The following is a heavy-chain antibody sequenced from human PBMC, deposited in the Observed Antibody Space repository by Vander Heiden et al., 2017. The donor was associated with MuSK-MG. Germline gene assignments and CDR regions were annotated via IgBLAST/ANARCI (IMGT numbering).Heavy chain of an antibody. Sequence: QVQLVESGGGVVQPGRSLRLSCAASGFTFSSYAMHWVRQAPGKGLEWVAVISYDGSNKYYADSVKGRVTISRDNSKNTLYLQMNSLRAEETAVYYCARGLLVGATRYSDNWFDPWGQGTLVTVSS. CDR3: ARGLLVGATRYSDNWFDP. CDR2: ISYDGSNK. J-gene: IGHJ5*02. CDR1: GFTFSSYA. V-gene: IGHV3-30-3*01. D-gene: IGHD1-26*01.